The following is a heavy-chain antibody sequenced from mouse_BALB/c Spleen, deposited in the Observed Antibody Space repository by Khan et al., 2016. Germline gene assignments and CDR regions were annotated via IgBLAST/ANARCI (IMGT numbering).Heavy chain of an antibody. CDR3: ASQVRRAWFAY. CDR2: INTETGEP. J-gene: IGHJ3*01. CDR1: GYTFTDYS. V-gene: IGHV9-2-1*01. Sequence: QIQLVQSGPELKKPGETVKISCKASGYTFTDYSMHWVKQAPGKGLKWMGWINTETGEPTYADDFKGRFAFSLETSASTAYLQINNLKNVDTATYFCASQVRRAWFAYWGQGTLVTVSA. D-gene: IGHD2-14*01.